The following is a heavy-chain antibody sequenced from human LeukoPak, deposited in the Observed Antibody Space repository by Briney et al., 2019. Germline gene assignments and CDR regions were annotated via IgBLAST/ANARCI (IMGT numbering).Heavy chain of an antibody. J-gene: IGHJ1*01. V-gene: IGHV4-34*01. CDR1: GGSFSGYY. CDR2: INHSGST. Sequence: SETLSLTGAVYGGSFSGYYWSWIRQPPGKGLEWIGEINHSGSTNYNPSLKSRVTISVDTSKNQFSLKLSSVAAADTAVYYCARGERWLQPKYFQHWGQGTLVTVSS. CDR3: ARGERWLQPKYFQH. D-gene: IGHD5-24*01.